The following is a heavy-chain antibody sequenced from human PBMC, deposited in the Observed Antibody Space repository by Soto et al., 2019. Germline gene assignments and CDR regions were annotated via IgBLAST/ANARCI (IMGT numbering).Heavy chain of an antibody. V-gene: IGHV3-48*01. CDR3: ARESSSGWYSDY. D-gene: IGHD6-19*01. Sequence: GGSLRLSCAASGFTFSSYNINWVRQAPGKGLEWISYISSSSSIIDYADSVKGRFTISRDNAKNSLYLQMDSLRAEDTAVYYCARESSSGWYSDYWGQGTLVTVSS. J-gene: IGHJ4*02. CDR1: GFTFSSYN. CDR2: ISSSSSII.